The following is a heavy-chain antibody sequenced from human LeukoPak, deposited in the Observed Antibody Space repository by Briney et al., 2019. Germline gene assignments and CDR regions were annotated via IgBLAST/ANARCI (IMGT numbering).Heavy chain of an antibody. V-gene: IGHV4-59*01. D-gene: IGHD3-3*01. CDR2: IYYSGST. Sequence: SETLSVTCTVSGGSISSYYWSWIRQPPGKGLEWMGYIYYSGSTNYNPSLKSRVTISVDTSKNQFSLKLSSVTAADTAVYYCARTRIPNAFDMWGRGTMVSVSS. J-gene: IGHJ3*02. CDR1: GGSISSYY. CDR3: ARTRIPNAFDM.